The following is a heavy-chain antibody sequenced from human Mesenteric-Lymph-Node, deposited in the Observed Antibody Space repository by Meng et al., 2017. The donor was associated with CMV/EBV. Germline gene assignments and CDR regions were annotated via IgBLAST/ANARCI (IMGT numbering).Heavy chain of an antibody. Sequence: SETLSLTCAVYGGSLNGFYWSWIRQSPEKGLEWIGEISHNGGTSYNPSLKTRATMSVDTSTNQFSLKLTSVTAADTAVYYCARIQLWLRYFDLWGQGTLVTVSS. V-gene: IGHV4-34*01. D-gene: IGHD5-18*01. CDR3: ARIQLWLRYFDL. CDR1: GGSLNGFY. CDR2: ISHNGGT. J-gene: IGHJ4*02.